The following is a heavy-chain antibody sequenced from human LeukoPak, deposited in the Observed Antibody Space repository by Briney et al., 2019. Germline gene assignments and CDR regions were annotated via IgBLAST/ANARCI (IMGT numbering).Heavy chain of an antibody. J-gene: IGHJ4*02. Sequence: SQTLSLTCTVSGGSISSGDYYWGWIRQPPGKGLEWIGYIYCSGSTYYNPSLKSRVTISVDTSKNQFSLKLSSVTAADTAVYYCAREFQYADYFDYWGQGTLVTVSS. CDR1: GGSISSGDYY. CDR3: AREFQYADYFDY. CDR2: IYCSGST. V-gene: IGHV4-30-4*01. D-gene: IGHD2-2*01.